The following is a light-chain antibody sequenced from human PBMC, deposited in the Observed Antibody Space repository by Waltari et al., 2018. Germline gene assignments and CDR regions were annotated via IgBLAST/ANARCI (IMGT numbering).Light chain of an antibody. CDR1: QSVSSY. Sequence: EIVLTQSPATLSLSPGERATLSCRASQSVSSYLAWYQQKPGKAPRLLIYDASNSATGIPARFSGSGSGTDFTLTISSLGPEDFAVYYCQQRSNWPLTFGGGTKVEIK. CDR3: QQRSNWPLT. CDR2: DAS. J-gene: IGKJ4*01. V-gene: IGKV3-11*01.